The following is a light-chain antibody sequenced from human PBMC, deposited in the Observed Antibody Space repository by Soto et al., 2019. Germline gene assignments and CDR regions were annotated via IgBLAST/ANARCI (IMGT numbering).Light chain of an antibody. CDR1: QSVSSSY. Sequence: ETVLTQSPGTLSLSPGERATLSCRASQSVSSSYLAWYQQKLGQAPRLLIYAASSRATGIPDRFSGSGSGTDFTLTISRLEAEDFAVYYCQQYGTSPYTFGQGTKLEIK. CDR3: QQYGTSPYT. CDR2: AAS. J-gene: IGKJ2*01. V-gene: IGKV3-20*01.